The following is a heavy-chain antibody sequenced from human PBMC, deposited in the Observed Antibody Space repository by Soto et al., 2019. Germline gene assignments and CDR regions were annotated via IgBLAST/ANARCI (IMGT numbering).Heavy chain of an antibody. V-gene: IGHV4-34*01. J-gene: IGHJ2*01. CDR3: ARGSPWGRYFDL. CDR2: INHSGST. D-gene: IGHD7-27*01. CDR1: GGSFSGYY. Sequence: QVQLQQWGAGLLKPSETLSLTCAVYGGSFSGYYWSWIRQPPGKGLEWIGEINHSGSTNYNPSLKIRVTISVDTSKNQFSLKLSSVTAADTAVYYCARGSPWGRYFDLWGRGTLVTVSS.